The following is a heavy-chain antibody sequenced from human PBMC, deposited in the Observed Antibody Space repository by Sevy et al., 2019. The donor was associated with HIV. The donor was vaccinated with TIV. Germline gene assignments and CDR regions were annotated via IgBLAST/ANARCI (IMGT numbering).Heavy chain of an antibody. J-gene: IGHJ4*02. CDR2: IYYSGST. CDR3: ARGQVGGYSYGFFDY. CDR1: GGTISSYY. Sequence: SETLSLTCTVSGGTISSYYWSWIRQPPGKGLEWIGYIYYSGSTNYNPSLKSRVTISVDMSKNQFSLKLCSVTAADTAVYYCARGQVGGYSYGFFDYWGQGTLVTVSS. V-gene: IGHV4-59*01. D-gene: IGHD5-18*01.